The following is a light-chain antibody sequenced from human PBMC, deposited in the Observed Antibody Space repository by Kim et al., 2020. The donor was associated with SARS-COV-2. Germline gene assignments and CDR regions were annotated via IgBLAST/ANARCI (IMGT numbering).Light chain of an antibody. CDR2: NAF. J-gene: IGKJ1*01. CDR3: QQYDGSTGT. CDR1: QSVNSNS. V-gene: IGKV3-20*01. Sequence: APGERATRSGRASQSVNSNSLGWYQQKPGRAPRLLIYNAFTRATGIPDRFSGSGSGTDFTLTISRLEPEDFAVYYCQQYDGSTGTFGQGTKVDIK.